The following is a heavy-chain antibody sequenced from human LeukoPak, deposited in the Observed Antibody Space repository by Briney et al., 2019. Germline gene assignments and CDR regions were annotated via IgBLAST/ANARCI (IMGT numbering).Heavy chain of an antibody. D-gene: IGHD2-15*01. CDR3: AREYCSGGSCYGEYYYDSED. J-gene: IGHJ4*02. Sequence: PGGSLRLSCAASGFTFSSYAMSWVRQAPGKGLEWVSAISDSGGFTYYADSVKGRLTVSRDNSKNTLYLQMNSLRAEDTAVYYCAREYCSGGSCYGEYYYDSEDWGQGTLATVSS. V-gene: IGHV3-23*01. CDR2: ISDSGGFT. CDR1: GFTFSSYA.